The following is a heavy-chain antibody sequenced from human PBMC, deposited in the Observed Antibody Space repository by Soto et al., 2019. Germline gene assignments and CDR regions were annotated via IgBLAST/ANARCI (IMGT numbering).Heavy chain of an antibody. V-gene: IGHV4-39*01. Sequence: SETLSLTCTVSGGSISSSSYYWGWIRQPPGKGLEWIGSIYYSGSTYYNPSLKSRVTISVDTSKNQFSLKLSSVTAADTAVYYCARALKVGLNYYYGMDVWGQGTTVTVSS. CDR3: ARALKVGLNYYYGMDV. D-gene: IGHD2-2*01. CDR1: GGSISSSSYY. CDR2: IYYSGST. J-gene: IGHJ6*02.